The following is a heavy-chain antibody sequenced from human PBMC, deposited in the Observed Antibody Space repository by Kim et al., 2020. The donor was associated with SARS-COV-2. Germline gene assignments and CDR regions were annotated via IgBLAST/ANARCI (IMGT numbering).Heavy chain of an antibody. CDR3: ARGGLWFGDPLGPDY. V-gene: IGHV1-2*06. D-gene: IGHD3-10*01. Sequence: ASVKVSCKASGYTFTGYYMHWVRQAPGQGPEWMGRINPNSGGTNYAQKFQGRVTMTRDTSISTAYMELSRLRSDDTALYYCARGGLWFGDPLGPDYWGQGTLVTVSS. CDR2: INPNSGGT. J-gene: IGHJ4*02. CDR1: GYTFTGYY.